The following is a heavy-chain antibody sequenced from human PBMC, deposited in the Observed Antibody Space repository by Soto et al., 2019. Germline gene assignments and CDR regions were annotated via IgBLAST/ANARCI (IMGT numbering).Heavy chain of an antibody. Sequence: QVQLVQSGAEVKKPGASVKVSCKASGYTFTSYGISWVRQAPGQGLEWMGWISAYNGNTKYAQQLQGRVTMTTDTPMCSRARALRRRGSDDTAVSFCGRRAPPMDGWGEGTTVTVS. CDR3: GRRAPPMDG. CDR2: ISAYNGNT. J-gene: IGHJ6*02. CDR1: GYTFTSYG. V-gene: IGHV1-18*01.